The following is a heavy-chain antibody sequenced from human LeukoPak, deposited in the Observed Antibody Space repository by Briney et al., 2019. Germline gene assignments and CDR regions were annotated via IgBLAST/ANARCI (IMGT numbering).Heavy chain of an antibody. Sequence: PGGSLRLSCVGSGFSLFSYSINWVRQAPGKGLEWVSSISGNTSYIYYADSVKGRFTISRDNSKNTLYLQMNSLRAEDTAVYYCAKKAPHYDFWSGFYFDYWGQGTLVTVSS. V-gene: IGHV3-21*04. J-gene: IGHJ4*02. CDR2: ISGNTSYI. CDR3: AKKAPHYDFWSGFYFDY. CDR1: GFSLFSYS. D-gene: IGHD3-3*01.